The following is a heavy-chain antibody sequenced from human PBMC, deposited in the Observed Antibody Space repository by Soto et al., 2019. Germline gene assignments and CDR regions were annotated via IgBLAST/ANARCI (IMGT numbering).Heavy chain of an antibody. J-gene: IGHJ4*02. Sequence: PGGSLRLSCAASGFTFSSYAMSWVRQAPGKGLEWVSAISGSGGSTYYADSVKGRSTISRDNSKNTLYLQMNSLRAEDTAVYYCAKDGWGLSRGIDYWGQGTLVTVSS. V-gene: IGHV3-23*01. CDR3: AKDGWGLSRGIDY. CDR2: ISGSGGST. D-gene: IGHD6-19*01. CDR1: GFTFSSYA.